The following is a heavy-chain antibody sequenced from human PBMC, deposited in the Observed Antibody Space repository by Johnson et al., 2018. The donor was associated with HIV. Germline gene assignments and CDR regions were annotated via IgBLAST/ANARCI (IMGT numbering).Heavy chain of an antibody. Sequence: QVQLVESGGGVVQPGRSLRLSCVVSGFTYSSYAMHWVRQAPGKGLEWVAVISYDGSNKYYADSVKGRFTISRDNSKNTLYLQMNSLRPEDTALYYCAKDTAGYYYDSSASGAFDIWGQGTMVTVSS. CDR1: GFTYSSYA. CDR3: AKDTAGYYYDSSASGAFDI. CDR2: ISYDGSNK. D-gene: IGHD3-22*01. J-gene: IGHJ3*02. V-gene: IGHV3-30*04.